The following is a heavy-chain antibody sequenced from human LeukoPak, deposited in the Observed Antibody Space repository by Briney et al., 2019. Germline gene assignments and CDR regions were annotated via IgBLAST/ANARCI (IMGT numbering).Heavy chain of an antibody. J-gene: IGHJ3*02. CDR1: GFTVSSNY. D-gene: IGHD3-22*01. Sequence: GGSLRLSCAASGFTVSSNYMSWVRQAPGKGLEWVSVIYSGGSTYYADSVKGRFTISRDNSKNTLYLQMNSLRAEDTAVYYCAKDYSWYYYDSSGYYRHDAFDIWGQGTMVTVSS. CDR3: AKDYSWYYYDSSGYYRHDAFDI. V-gene: IGHV3-53*01. CDR2: IYSGGST.